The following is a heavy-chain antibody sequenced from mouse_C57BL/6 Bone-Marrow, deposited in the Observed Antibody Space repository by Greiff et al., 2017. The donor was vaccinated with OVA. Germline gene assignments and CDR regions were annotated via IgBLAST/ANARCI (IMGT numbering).Heavy chain of an antibody. V-gene: IGHV14-4*01. J-gene: IGHJ3*01. D-gene: IGHD1-1*02. CDR1: GFNIKDDY. Sequence: VQLKESGAELVRPGASVKLSCTASGFNIKDDYMHWVKQRPEQGLEWIGWIDPENGDTEYASKFQGKATISADTSSNTAYLQLSSLTSEDTAVYYCTIMGFAYWGQGTLVTVSA. CDR2: IDPENGDT. CDR3: TIMGFAY.